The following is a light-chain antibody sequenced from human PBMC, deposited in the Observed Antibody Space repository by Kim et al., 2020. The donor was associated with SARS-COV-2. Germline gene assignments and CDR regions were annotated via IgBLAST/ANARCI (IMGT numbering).Light chain of an antibody. J-gene: IGKJ3*01. CDR2: GAS. CDR1: QGISNH. V-gene: IGKV1-17*03. CDR3: LQHNSYPFT. Sequence: ASVGDRVTITCRASQGISNHLAWFQQKPAKVPKRLIYGASSLQSGVPSRFSGGGSGTEFTLTISSLQPEDFATYYCLQHNSYPFTFGPGTKVDIK.